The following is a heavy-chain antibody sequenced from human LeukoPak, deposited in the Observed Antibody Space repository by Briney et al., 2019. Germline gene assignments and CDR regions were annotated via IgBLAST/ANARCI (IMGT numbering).Heavy chain of an antibody. CDR2: LSSSGPSVSST. CDR1: GFTFSKYA. J-gene: IGHJ3*02. V-gene: IGHV3-23*01. D-gene: IGHD5-12*01. CDR3: AKDSPLRGYSGYDRARASDI. Sequence: GGSLRLSCAASGFTFSKYAMNWVRQAPGKGLEWVSGLSSSGPSVSSTYYAHSVKGRFTVSRDDSKNTLYLQMSSLRAEDTAVYYCAKDSPLRGYSGYDRARASDIWGQGTMVTVSS.